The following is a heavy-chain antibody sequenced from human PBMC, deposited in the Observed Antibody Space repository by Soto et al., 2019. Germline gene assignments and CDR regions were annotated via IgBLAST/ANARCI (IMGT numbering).Heavy chain of an antibody. V-gene: IGHV4-31*03. D-gene: IGHD6-13*01. CDR1: GGSISSGGYY. CDR2: IYYSGST. CDR3: ARGHSSSWWDY. Sequence: SGTLSLTCTVSGGSISSGGYYWSWIRQHPGKGLEWIGYIYYSGSTYYNPSLKSRVTISVDTSKNQFSLKLSSVTAADTAVYYCARGHSSSWWDYWGQGTLVTVSS. J-gene: IGHJ4*02.